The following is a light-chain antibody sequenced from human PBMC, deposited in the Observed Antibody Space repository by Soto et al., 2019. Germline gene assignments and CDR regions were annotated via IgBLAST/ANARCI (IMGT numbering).Light chain of an antibody. CDR3: QQGYHRPVT. V-gene: IGKV2-30*01. CDR1: QSLVYSDGSTY. Sequence: DVVMTQSPLSLPVTLGQPASISCRSSQSLVYSDGSTYLNWFQQRPGQSPRRLIYKVSNRDSGVPDKFRGRWFGHGFTPKISRVEAGDFGGFYCQQGYHRPVTFRPRTQVEIK. CDR2: KVS. J-gene: IGKJ1*01.